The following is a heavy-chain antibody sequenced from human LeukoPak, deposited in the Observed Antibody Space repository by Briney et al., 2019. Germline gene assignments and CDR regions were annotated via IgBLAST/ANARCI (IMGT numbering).Heavy chain of an antibody. Sequence: SETLSLTCAVYGGSFSGYYWSWIRQPPGKGLEWIGEINHSGSTNYNPSLKSRVTISVDTSKNQFSLKLSSVTAADTAVYYCARGMDVRGQGTTVTVSS. CDR2: INHSGST. V-gene: IGHV4-34*01. J-gene: IGHJ6*01. CDR1: GGSFSGYY. CDR3: ARGMDV.